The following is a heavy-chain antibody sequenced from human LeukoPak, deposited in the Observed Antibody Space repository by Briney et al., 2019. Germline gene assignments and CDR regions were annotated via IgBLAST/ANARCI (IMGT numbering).Heavy chain of an antibody. D-gene: IGHD2-2*03. J-gene: IGHJ4*02. V-gene: IGHV3-23*01. Sequence: GGSLRLSCAASGFTFSSYAMSWVRQAPGKGLEWVSAIRGSGGSTYYADSVKGRFTISRDNSKNTLYLQMNSLRAEDTAVYYCAKDWISRPGYYFDYWGQGTLVTVSS. CDR2: IRGSGGST. CDR3: AKDWISRPGYYFDY. CDR1: GFTFSSYA.